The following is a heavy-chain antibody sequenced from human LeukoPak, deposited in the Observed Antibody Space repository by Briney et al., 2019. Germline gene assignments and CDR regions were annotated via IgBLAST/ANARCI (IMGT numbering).Heavy chain of an antibody. Sequence: SETLSLTCTVSGGSISSSSYYWAWIRQPPGKGLEWIGRIYYSGSTYYNPSLKSRVTISVDTSKNQFSLKLTSVTAADAAAYYCARVWGYCSSATCYLSWIDPWGQGTLVTVSS. CDR1: GGSISSSSYY. V-gene: IGHV4-39*01. CDR2: IYYSGST. D-gene: IGHD2-2*01. J-gene: IGHJ5*02. CDR3: ARVWGYCSSATCYLSWIDP.